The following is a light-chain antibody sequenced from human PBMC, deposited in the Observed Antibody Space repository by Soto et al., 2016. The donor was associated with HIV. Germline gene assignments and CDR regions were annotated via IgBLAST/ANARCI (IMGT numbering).Light chain of an antibody. CDR1: SLRSYY. CDR2: GEN. CDR3: NSRGSSGNQVV. J-gene: IGLJ2*01. V-gene: IGLV3-19*01. Sequence: SSELTQDPAVSVALGQTVRITCQGDSLRSYYASWYQQKPGQAPVLVIYGENNRPSGIPDRFSGSSSGNTASLSITGTQAEDEADYYCNSRGSSGNQVVFGGGTKLTVL.